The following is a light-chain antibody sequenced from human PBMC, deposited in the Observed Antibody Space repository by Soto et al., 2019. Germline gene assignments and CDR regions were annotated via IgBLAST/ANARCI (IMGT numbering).Light chain of an antibody. Sequence: DIQMTQSPSTLSAAVGDRVTITCRASQSIDRWVAWYQQKPGKAPKVLIYKSSSLETGVPSRFSGSECGNEATLPIISLQRDVFATDNCQHYGGYWTFGQGPKVEIK. J-gene: IGKJ1*01. CDR1: QSIDRW. CDR2: KSS. CDR3: QHYGGYWT. V-gene: IGKV1-5*03.